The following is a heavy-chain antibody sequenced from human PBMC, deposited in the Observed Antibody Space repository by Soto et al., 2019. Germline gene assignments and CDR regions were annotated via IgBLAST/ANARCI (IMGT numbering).Heavy chain of an antibody. CDR2: IDWDDDK. Sequence: SGPTLVNPTQTLTLTCTFSGFSLSTSGVGVGWIRQPPGKALEWLARIDWDDDKYYSTSLKTRLTISKDTSKNQVVLTMTNMDPVDTATYYCARIKVYDSSGITNSPLDYWGQGTLVTVSS. CDR3: ARIKVYDSSGITNSPLDY. V-gene: IGHV2-70*11. J-gene: IGHJ4*02. D-gene: IGHD3-22*01. CDR1: GFSLSTSGVG.